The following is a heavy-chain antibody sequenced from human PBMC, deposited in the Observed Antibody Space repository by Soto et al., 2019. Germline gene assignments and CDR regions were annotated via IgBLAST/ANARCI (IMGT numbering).Heavy chain of an antibody. V-gene: IGHV3-33*01. CDR3: ARGQLAENRYYYYGMDV. J-gene: IGHJ6*02. D-gene: IGHD6-6*01. CDR2: IWYDGSNK. Sequence: GGSLRLSCAASGFTFSSYGMHWVRQAPGKGLEWVAVIWYDGSNKYYADSVKGRFTISRDNSKNTLYLQMNSLRAEDTAVYYCARGQLAENRYYYYGMDVWGQGTTVTVSS. CDR1: GFTFSSYG.